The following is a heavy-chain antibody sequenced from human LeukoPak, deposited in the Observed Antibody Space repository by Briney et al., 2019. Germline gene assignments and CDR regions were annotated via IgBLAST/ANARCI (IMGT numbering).Heavy chain of an antibody. V-gene: IGHV1-69*05. CDR3: AKDRWRDGSSSFDN. CDR2: IIPIFGTA. D-gene: IGHD6-6*01. J-gene: IGHJ4*02. CDR1: GGTFSSYA. Sequence: ASVKVSCKASGGTFSSYAISWVRQAPGQGLEWMGGIIPIFGTANYAQKLQGRVTMTTDTSTSTAYMELRSLRSDDTAMYYCAKDRWRDGSSSFDNWGQGTLVTVSS.